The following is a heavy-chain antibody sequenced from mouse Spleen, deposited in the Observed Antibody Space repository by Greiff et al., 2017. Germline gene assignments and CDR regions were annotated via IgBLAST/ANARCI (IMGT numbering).Heavy chain of an antibody. Sequence: EVKLVESVAELVRPGASVKLSCTASGFNIKNTFLYWVKQRPEQGLEWIGRIDPANDNTEYAPKFQGKATITADTSSNTAYLQLSSLTSEDSAIYYCARFSNYHAMDYWGQGTSVTVSS. J-gene: IGHJ4*01. CDR2: IDPANDNT. V-gene: IGHV14-3*01. CDR1: GFNIKNTF. D-gene: IGHD2-5*01. CDR3: ARFSNYHAMDY.